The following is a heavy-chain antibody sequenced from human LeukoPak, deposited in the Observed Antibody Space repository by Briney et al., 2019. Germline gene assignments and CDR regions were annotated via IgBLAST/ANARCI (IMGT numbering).Heavy chain of an antibody. CDR2: ISSSGSTI. D-gene: IGHD4-23*01. Sequence: GGSLRLSCAASGFTFSGYEMNWVRQAPGKGLEWVSYISSSGSTIYYADSVKGRFTISRDNAKNSLSLQMNSLRAEDTAIYYCATIDLNGDNDFWGQGALVTVSS. CDR1: GFTFSGYE. CDR3: ATIDLNGDNDF. V-gene: IGHV3-48*03. J-gene: IGHJ4*02.